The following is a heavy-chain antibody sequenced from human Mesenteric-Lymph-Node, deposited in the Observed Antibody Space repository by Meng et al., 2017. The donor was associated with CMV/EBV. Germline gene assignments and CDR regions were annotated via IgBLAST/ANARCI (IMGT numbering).Heavy chain of an antibody. J-gene: IGHJ4*02. D-gene: IGHD3-3*01. CDR2: MLPLRGIP. CDR3: ARWAGTTTDAFWSGPFDH. Sequence: SVKVSCKVSGGTFSTSPIHWVRQAPGQGLEWMGQMLPLRGIPKYAQKFQARLSITADTSTGTSYMELGGLTSDDTAVYYCARWAGTTTDAFWSGPFDHWGQGTLVTVSS. CDR1: GGTFSTSP. V-gene: IGHV1-69*10.